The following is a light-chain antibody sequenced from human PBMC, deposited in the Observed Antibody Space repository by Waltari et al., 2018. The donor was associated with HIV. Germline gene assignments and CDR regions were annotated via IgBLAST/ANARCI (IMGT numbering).Light chain of an antibody. J-gene: IGLJ2*01. Sequence: QSALTQPASVSGSPGPSITIPCPATHSDIGTYNYVSWYQQQSGKAPRLLISEVNNRPSGVSNRFSGSKAGNTASLSISGLQAEDEGKYYCSSYTATKILVFGGGTDVTVL. V-gene: IGLV2-14*03. CDR3: SSYTATKILV. CDR1: HSDIGTYNY. CDR2: EVN.